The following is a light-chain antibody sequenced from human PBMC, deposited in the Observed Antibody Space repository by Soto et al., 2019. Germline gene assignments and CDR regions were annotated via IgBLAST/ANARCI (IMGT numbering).Light chain of an antibody. CDR1: QSVSSSY. CDR3: QQYNNWWT. V-gene: IGKV3-15*01. CDR2: GAS. J-gene: IGKJ1*01. Sequence: EIVLTQSPGTLSLSPGERATLSCRASQSVSSSYLAWYQKKPGQAPRLLIYGASTRATGIPARFSGSGSGTEFTLTISSLQSEDFAVYYCQQYNNWWTFGQGTRVEIK.